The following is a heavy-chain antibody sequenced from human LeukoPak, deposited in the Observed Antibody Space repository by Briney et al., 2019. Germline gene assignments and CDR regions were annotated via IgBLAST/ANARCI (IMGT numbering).Heavy chain of an antibody. V-gene: IGHV3-30*04. J-gene: IGHJ4*02. CDR3: ARGGYSSGSRPGY. CDR2: ISYDGSNK. CDR1: GFTFSSYA. D-gene: IGHD6-19*01. Sequence: GGSLRLSCAASGFTFSSYAMHWVRQAPGKGLEWVAVISYDGSNKYYADSVKGRFTISRDNSKNTLYLQMNSLRAEDTAVYYCARGGYSSGSRPGYWGQGTLVTVSS.